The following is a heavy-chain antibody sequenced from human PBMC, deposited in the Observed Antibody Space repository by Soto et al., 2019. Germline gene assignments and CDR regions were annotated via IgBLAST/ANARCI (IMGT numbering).Heavy chain of an antibody. CDR2: IRNKAYSYTT. CDR3: VRGLMTTAVYYFDY. J-gene: IGHJ4*02. Sequence: EVQLVESGGVLVQPGKSLRLSCAASGFTFSDHYMDWVRQAPGKGLEWVVRIRNKAYSYTTEYAASVKGRFTISRDDSKSSVYLQMNSLKIDDTAVYYCVRGLMTTAVYYFDYWGQGTLVTVSS. CDR1: GFTFSDHY. D-gene: IGHD4-17*01. V-gene: IGHV3-72*01.